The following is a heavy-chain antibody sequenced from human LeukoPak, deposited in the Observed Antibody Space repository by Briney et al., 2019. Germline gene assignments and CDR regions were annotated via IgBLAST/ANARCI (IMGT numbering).Heavy chain of an antibody. Sequence: KPSETLSLTCAVSGGSVSSGSYYWSWIRQPPGKGLEWIGYIYYSGSTNYNPSLKSRVTISVDTSKNQFSLKLSSVTAADTAVYYCARDYCSGGSCDYYYYYGMDVWGQGTTVTVSS. CDR1: GGSVSSGSYY. CDR2: IYYSGST. V-gene: IGHV4-61*01. J-gene: IGHJ6*02. D-gene: IGHD2-15*01. CDR3: ARDYCSGGSCDYYYYYGMDV.